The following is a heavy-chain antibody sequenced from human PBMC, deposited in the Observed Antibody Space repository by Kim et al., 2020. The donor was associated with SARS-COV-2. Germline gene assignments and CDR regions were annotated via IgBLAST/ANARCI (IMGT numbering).Heavy chain of an antibody. CDR1: GGSISSYY. CDR3: ARGGTTFSLIFDP. Sequence: SETLSLTCTVSGGSISSYYWSWIRQPPGKGLEWIGYIYYSGSTNYNPSLKSRVTISVDTSKNQFSLKLSSVTAADTAVYYCARGGTTFSLIFDPWGQGTLVTVSS. D-gene: IGHD1-1*01. CDR2: IYYSGST. V-gene: IGHV4-59*01. J-gene: IGHJ5*02.